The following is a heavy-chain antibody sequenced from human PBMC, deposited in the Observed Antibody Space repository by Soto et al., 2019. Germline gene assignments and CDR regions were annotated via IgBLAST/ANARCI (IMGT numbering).Heavy chain of an antibody. J-gene: IGHJ6*02. D-gene: IGHD6-13*01. CDR1: GFTFSSYA. CDR2: ISYDGSNK. Sequence: GGSLRLSCAASGFTFSSYAMHWVRQAPGKGLEWVAVISYDGSNKYYADSVKGRFTISRDNSKNTLYLQMNSLRADDTAVYYCARDLHRSSWYDYYYYGMDVWGQGTTVTVSS. V-gene: IGHV3-30-3*01. CDR3: ARDLHRSSWYDYYYYGMDV.